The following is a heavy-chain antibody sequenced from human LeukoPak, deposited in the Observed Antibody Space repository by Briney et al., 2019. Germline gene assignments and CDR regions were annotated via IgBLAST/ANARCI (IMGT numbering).Heavy chain of an antibody. D-gene: IGHD3-10*01. V-gene: IGHV3-48*01. CDR2: ISNSGNTM. Sequence: GGSLRLSCAASGFTFSDYSMNWVRQAPGKGLEWVSYISNSGNTMYYADSVKGRFTISRDNAKNSLYLQMNSLRAEDTAVFYCARSYGSGSYTGYFDYWGQGTLVTVSS. CDR3: ARSYGSGSYTGYFDY. CDR1: GFTFSDYS. J-gene: IGHJ4*02.